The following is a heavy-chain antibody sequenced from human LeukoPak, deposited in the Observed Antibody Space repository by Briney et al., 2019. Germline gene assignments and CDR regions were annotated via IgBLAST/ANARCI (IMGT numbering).Heavy chain of an antibody. CDR3: ARDHGGTFWSGYPYNWFDP. J-gene: IGHJ5*02. Sequence: SETLSLTCTVSGGSISSYYWSWIRQPPGKGLEWIGYIYYSGSTNYNPSLESRVTISVDTSKNQFSLKLSSVTAADTAVYYCARDHGGTFWSGYPYNWFDPWGQGTLVTVSS. V-gene: IGHV4-59*01. CDR2: IYYSGST. CDR1: GGSISSYY. D-gene: IGHD3-3*01.